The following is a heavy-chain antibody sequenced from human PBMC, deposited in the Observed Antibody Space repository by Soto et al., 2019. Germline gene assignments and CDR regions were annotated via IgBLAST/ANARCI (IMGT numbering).Heavy chain of an antibody. CDR2: IRSKAYGGTT. CDR1: GFTFGDYA. Sequence: PGGSLRLSCTASGFTFGDYAMCWVRQAPGKGLEWVGFIRSKAYGGTTEYAASVKGRFTISRDDPKSIAYLQMNSLKTEDTAVYYCTRSSGWYVRYYYGMDVWGQGTTVTVSS. J-gene: IGHJ6*02. D-gene: IGHD6-19*01. CDR3: TRSSGWYVRYYYGMDV. V-gene: IGHV3-49*04.